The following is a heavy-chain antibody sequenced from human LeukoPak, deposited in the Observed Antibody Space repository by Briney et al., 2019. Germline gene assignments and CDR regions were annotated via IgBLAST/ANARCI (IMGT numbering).Heavy chain of an antibody. CDR3: AKANHYYDSSGYYDGIDY. V-gene: IGHV3-48*04. CDR2: IGGSRGSI. CDR1: GFTFNTYT. Sequence: GGSLRLSCAASGFTFNTYTMNWVRQAPGKGLEWVSYIGGSRGSIYYADSVKGRFTISRDNAKNSLYLQMNSLRAEDTAVYYCAKANHYYDSSGYYDGIDYWGQGTLVTVSS. J-gene: IGHJ4*02. D-gene: IGHD3-22*01.